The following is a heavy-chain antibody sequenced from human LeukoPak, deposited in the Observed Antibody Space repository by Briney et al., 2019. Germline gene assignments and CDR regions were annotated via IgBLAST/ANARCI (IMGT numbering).Heavy chain of an antibody. CDR3: ARDVYGDYALGY. D-gene: IGHD4-17*01. J-gene: IGHJ4*02. Sequence: ASVKVSCKASGYTFTSYGISWVRQAPGQGLEWMGWISAYNGNTNYAQKLKGRVTMTTDTSTSTAYMELRSLRSDDTAVYYCARDVYGDYALGYWGQGTLVTVSS. CDR1: GYTFTSYG. V-gene: IGHV1-18*01. CDR2: ISAYNGNT.